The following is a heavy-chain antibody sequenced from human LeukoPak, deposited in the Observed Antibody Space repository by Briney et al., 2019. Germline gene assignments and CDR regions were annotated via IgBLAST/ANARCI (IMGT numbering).Heavy chain of an antibody. V-gene: IGHV3-7*01. CDR3: ARVGYSGWNLEY. CDR1: AFTFWGYW. J-gene: IGHJ4*02. D-gene: IGHD5-12*01. CDR2: INQGGGMK. Sequence: GGSLTLSCAACAFTFWGYWMRWVRQAPGKGLEWVANINQGGGMKSQEYSVRGRFTISGDDTKASLYVQMNRLRDEDTGVYYCARVGYSGWNLEYWGQGTLGTVSS.